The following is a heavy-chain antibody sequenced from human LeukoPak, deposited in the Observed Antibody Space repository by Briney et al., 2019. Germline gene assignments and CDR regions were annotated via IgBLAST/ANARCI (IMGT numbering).Heavy chain of an antibody. CDR2: INPNSGGT. CDR3: ARADRLHGGPYLIGP. D-gene: IGHD3-16*01. Sequence: RAAAKVSCKTSGYSFTDYYMHWGPHAPGQGLECRGWINPNSGGTSSAQKFQGRVTMTRDTSITTVYMEVNWLTSDDTAMYYCARADRLHGGPYLIGPWGQGTLVTVSS. CDR1: GYSFTDYY. J-gene: IGHJ5*02. V-gene: IGHV1-2*02.